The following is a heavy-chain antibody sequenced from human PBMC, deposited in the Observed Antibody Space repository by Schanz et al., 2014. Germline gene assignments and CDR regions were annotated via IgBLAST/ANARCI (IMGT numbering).Heavy chain of an antibody. Sequence: QVQLQESGPGLVKPSQTLSLTCTVSGGSIRSGTYYWSWIRQPAGKALEWVGRVFPNGITNYNPSLKSRVPISLDTPKTEFARALTSLAAADTAVYYCARDTTWRLDLWGRGTLVTVSS. CDR1: GGSIRSGTYY. V-gene: IGHV4-61*02. CDR2: VFPNGIT. D-gene: IGHD1-1*01. CDR3: ARDTTWRLDL. J-gene: IGHJ2*01.